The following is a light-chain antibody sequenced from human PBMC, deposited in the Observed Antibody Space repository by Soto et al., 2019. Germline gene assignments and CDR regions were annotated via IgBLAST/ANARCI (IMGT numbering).Light chain of an antibody. CDR3: QQYAGSPKT. V-gene: IGKV3-20*01. CDR1: QTLTSTH. Sequence: EIVLTQSPGTLSLSPGERATLSCRASQTLTSTHLAWYQQKPGQAPRLLIYDTFSRATGIPDRFSGSGSGTDFSLTISRLEPEDSAVYYCQQYAGSPKTFGQGAKVEIK. J-gene: IGKJ1*01. CDR2: DTF.